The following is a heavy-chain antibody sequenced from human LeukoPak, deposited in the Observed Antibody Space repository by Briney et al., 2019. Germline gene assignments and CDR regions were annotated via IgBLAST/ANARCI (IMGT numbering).Heavy chain of an antibody. CDR2: ISSSGSTT. V-gene: IGHV3-48*03. J-gene: IGHJ6*03. D-gene: IGHD3-10*01. Sequence: PGGSLRLSCAASGFTLSSYEMNWVRQAPGKGLEWVSYISSSGSTTYYADSVKGRFTISRDNSKNTLYLKMNSLRAEDTAVYYCANSRGVVRGGDYYYLDVWGKGTTVTVSS. CDR3: ANSRGVVRGGDYYYLDV. CDR1: GFTLSSYE.